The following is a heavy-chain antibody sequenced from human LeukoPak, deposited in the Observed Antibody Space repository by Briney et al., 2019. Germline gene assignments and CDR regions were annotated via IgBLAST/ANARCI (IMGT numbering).Heavy chain of an antibody. CDR3: AVRASNIYGSLDY. J-gene: IGHJ4*02. Sequence: GGSLRLSWAASGFTFSSYAMSWVRQAPGKGLEWVSAITGNGDSSYYTVSMNGRFTFSTDNSKNTLYLQMNSVRAEDTTVYYFAVRASNIYGSLDYWGQGTLVTVSP. D-gene: IGHD3-10*01. CDR2: ITGNGDSS. V-gene: IGHV3-23*01. CDR1: GFTFSSYA.